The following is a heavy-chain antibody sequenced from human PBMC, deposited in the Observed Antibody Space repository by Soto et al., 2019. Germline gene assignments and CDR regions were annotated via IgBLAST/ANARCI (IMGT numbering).Heavy chain of an antibody. Sequence: EVQLVESGGGLVQPGGSLRLSCAASGFTFTNDCMSWVRQAPGKGLEWVGRIKSKTDGGTTDYAAPVKGRFTVSRDDSKNTLFLQMNSLKTEDTAVDYCTTYTCSSFGSWGQGTLVTVSS. CDR2: IKSKTDGGTT. CDR3: TTYTCSSFGS. D-gene: IGHD6-6*01. J-gene: IGHJ4*02. CDR1: GFTFTNDC. V-gene: IGHV3-15*01.